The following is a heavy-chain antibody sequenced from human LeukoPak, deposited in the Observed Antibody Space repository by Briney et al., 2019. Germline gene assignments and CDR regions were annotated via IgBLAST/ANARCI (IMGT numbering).Heavy chain of an antibody. Sequence: PSETLSLTCAVDGGSFSGYYWSWIRQPPGKGLEWIGEINHSGSTNYNPSLKSRVTISVDTSKNQFSLKLSSLTAADTAVYYCARTLGYCSSTSCYFAEYFQHWGQGTLVTVSS. V-gene: IGHV4-34*01. CDR2: INHSGST. CDR3: ARTLGYCSSTSCYFAEYFQH. CDR1: GGSFSGYY. D-gene: IGHD2-2*01. J-gene: IGHJ1*01.